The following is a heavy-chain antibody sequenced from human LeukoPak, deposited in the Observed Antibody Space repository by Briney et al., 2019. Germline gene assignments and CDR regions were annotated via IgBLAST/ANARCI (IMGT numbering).Heavy chain of an antibody. V-gene: IGHV3-48*04. J-gene: IGHJ4*02. CDR1: GFTFSSYT. CDR2: ISSSGSTI. Sequence: GGSLRLSCAASGFTFSSYTMNWVRQAPGKGLEWVSYISSSGSTIYYADSVKGRFTISRDNAKNSLYLQMSSLRAEDTAVYYCARDRGGGGSCLFDYWGQGTLVTVSS. D-gene: IGHD2-15*01. CDR3: ARDRGGGGSCLFDY.